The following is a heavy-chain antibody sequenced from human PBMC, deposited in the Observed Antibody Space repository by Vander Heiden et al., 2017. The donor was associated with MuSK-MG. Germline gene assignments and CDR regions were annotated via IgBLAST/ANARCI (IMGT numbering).Heavy chain of an antibody. J-gene: IGHJ4*02. V-gene: IGHV3-23*01. D-gene: IGHD6-13*01. CDR2: LSGSGGST. CDR1: GFTFSNYA. Sequence: EVQLLESGGGLVQPGGSLRLSCAASGFTFSNYAMSWVRQAPGKGLEWVSTLSGSGGSTYYADSVKGRFTISRDNSKNTLYLQMNSLRAEDTAVYYCAKDLSSGSTWYGYIDYWGQGTLVTVSS. CDR3: AKDLSSGSTWYGYIDY.